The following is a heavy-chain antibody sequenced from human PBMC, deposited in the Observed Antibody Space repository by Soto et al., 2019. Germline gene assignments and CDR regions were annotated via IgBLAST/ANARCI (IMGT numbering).Heavy chain of an antibody. CDR2: ISSSSSYI. V-gene: IGHV3-21*01. J-gene: IGHJ3*01. CDR1: GFTFSRYS. CDR3: ARDREGGGVGLF. D-gene: IGHD3-16*01. Sequence: EVQLVESGGGLVKPGGSLRLSCAASGFTFSRYSMNWVRQAPGKGLEWVSSISSSSSYIQYADSVKGRFTISRDNDKNSRDLQMNSLRAEDTAVYYCARDREGGGVGLFWGQGTMVTVSS.